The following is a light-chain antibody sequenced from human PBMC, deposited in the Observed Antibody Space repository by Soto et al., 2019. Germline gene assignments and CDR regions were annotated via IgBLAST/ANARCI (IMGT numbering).Light chain of an antibody. J-gene: IGKJ1*01. CDR2: DAS. Sequence: EIVLTQSPATLSLSPGERATLSYRASQSVSSCLAWYQQKPGQAPRLLIYDASNRATGIPARFSGSGSGTDFTLTISSLEPEDFAVYYCQQRSNWPRTFGQGTKVEIK. V-gene: IGKV3-11*01. CDR3: QQRSNWPRT. CDR1: QSVSSC.